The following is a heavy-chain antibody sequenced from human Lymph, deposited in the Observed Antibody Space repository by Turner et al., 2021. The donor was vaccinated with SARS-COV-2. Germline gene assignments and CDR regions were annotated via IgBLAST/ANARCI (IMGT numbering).Heavy chain of an antibody. CDR3: ATRYCSGGSCSYFDY. V-gene: IGHV4-4*02. CDR2: IYHSGST. Sequence: VQLQESGPGLVKPSGTLSLTCAVSGGSISSSNWWSWVRQPPGKGLEWIGEIYHSGSTNCNPSLKSRVNISVDKSNNQFSLKLNSVTAADTAVYYCATRYCSGGSCSYFDYWGQGTLVSVSS. J-gene: IGHJ4*02. CDR1: GGSISSSNW. D-gene: IGHD2-15*01.